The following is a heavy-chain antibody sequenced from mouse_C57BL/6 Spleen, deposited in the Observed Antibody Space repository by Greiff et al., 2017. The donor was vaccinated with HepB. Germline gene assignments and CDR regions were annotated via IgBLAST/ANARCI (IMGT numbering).Heavy chain of an antibody. CDR3: ARDSFDY. CDR1: GFTFSSYG. CDR2: ISSGGSYT. J-gene: IGHJ2*01. V-gene: IGHV5-6*02. Sequence: EVKLVESGGDLVKPGGSLKLSCAASGFTFSSYGMSWVRQTPDKRLEWVATISSGGSYTYYPDSVKGRFTISRDNAKNTLYLQMSSLKSEDTAMYYCARDSFDYWGQVTTLTVSS.